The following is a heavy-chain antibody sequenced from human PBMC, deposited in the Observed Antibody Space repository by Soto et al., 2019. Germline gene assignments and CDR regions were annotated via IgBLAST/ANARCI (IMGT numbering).Heavy chain of an antibody. CDR3: ARIHREASYYYYGMDV. CDR2: FDPEDGET. J-gene: IGHJ6*02. V-gene: IGHV1-24*01. CDR1: GYTLTELS. Sequence: ASVKVSCKVSGYTLTELSMHWVQQAPGKGLEWMGGFDPEDGETIYAQKFQGRVTMTEDTSTDTAYMELSSLRSEDTAVYYCARIHREASYYYYGMDVWGQGTTVTVSS.